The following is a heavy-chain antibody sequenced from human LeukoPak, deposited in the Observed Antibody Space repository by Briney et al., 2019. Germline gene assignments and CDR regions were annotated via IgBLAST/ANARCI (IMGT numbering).Heavy chain of an antibody. V-gene: IGHV3-23*01. CDR2: ISGSGGST. Sequence: PGGSLRLSCAASGFTFSNFWMNWVRQAPGKGLEWVSAISGSGGSTYYADSVKGRFTISRDNSKNTLYLQMNSLRAEDTAVYYCAKKVRYGDFDYWGQGTLVTVSS. CDR3: AKKVRYGDFDY. D-gene: IGHD4-17*01. J-gene: IGHJ4*02. CDR1: GFTFSNFW.